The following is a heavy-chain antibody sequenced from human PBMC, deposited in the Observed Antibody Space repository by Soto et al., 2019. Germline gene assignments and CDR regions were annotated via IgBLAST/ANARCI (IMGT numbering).Heavy chain of an antibody. Sequence: QVQLVESGGGLVKPGGSLRLSCAASGFTFSDYYMSWIRQAPGKGPEWVSYISSSSSYTKYADSVKGRFIVSRDNAKNSLYMRMDSLRAEDTAVYYCARDLRDISAAGISANWYFDLCGRGTLVTVSS. J-gene: IGHJ2*01. CDR1: GFTFSDYY. V-gene: IGHV3-11*06. D-gene: IGHD6-13*01. CDR3: ARDLRDISAAGISANWYFDL. CDR2: ISSSSSYT.